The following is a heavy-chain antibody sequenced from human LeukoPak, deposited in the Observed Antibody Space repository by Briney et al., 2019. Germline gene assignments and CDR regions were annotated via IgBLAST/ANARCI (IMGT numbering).Heavy chain of an antibody. V-gene: IGHV3-48*03. CDR2: ISSSGSTI. Sequence: GGSLRLSCAAPGFTFSNYEMNWVRQAPGKGLEWLSYISSSGSTIYYADSVKGRFTVSRDNAKNSLYLQMNSLGAEDMALYYCAREGAGIMVRGVILDYWGQGALVTVSS. CDR1: GFTFSNYE. J-gene: IGHJ4*02. CDR3: AREGAGIMVRGVILDY. D-gene: IGHD3-10*01.